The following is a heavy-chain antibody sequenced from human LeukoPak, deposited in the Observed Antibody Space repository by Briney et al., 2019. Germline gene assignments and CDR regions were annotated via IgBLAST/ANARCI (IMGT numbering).Heavy chain of an antibody. CDR1: GGSISSGSYY. D-gene: IGHD4-17*01. CDR2: IYTSGST. J-gene: IGHJ4*02. CDR3: ARDDYGDYYFDY. V-gene: IGHV4-61*02. Sequence: SQTLSLTCTVSGGSISSGSYYWSWIRQPAGKGLEWIGRIYTSGSTNYNPSLKSRVTISVDTSKNQFSLRLSSVTAADTAVYYCARDDYGDYYFDYWGQGTLVTVSS.